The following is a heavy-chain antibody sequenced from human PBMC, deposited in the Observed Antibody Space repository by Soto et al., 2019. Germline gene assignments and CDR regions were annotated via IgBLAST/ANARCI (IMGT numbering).Heavy chain of an antibody. CDR2: IYYSGST. D-gene: IGHD5-18*01. V-gene: IGHV4-31*03. J-gene: IGHJ6*02. CDR3: ARGVREYSYGSGSYYYYGMDV. CDR1: GGSISSGGYY. Sequence: SETLSLTCTVSGGSISSGGYYWSWIRQHPGKGLEWIGYIYYSGSTYYNPSLKSRVTISVDTSKNQFSLKLSSVTAADTAVYYCARGVREYSYGSGSYYYYGMDVWGQGTTVTVSS.